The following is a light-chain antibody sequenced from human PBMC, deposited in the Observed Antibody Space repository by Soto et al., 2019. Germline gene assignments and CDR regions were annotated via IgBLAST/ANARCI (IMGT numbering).Light chain of an antibody. CDR1: SSNIGAGYD. V-gene: IGLV1-40*01. Sequence: QSVLTQPPSVSGAPGQRVTISCTGSSSNIGAGYDVHWYQQLPKTAPKLLIYDNNNRPSGVPDRFSGSKSGTSASLAITGLQAEDEADYYCQSFDSSLNNYVFGTGTKVTVL. CDR3: QSFDSSLNNYV. J-gene: IGLJ1*01. CDR2: DNN.